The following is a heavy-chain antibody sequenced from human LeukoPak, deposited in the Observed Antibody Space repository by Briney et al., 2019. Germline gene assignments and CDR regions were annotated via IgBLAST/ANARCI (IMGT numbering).Heavy chain of an antibody. CDR3: AKAKAGYYGSGSYGRFDY. J-gene: IGHJ4*02. Sequence: PGGSLRLSCAASGFTFDDYAMHWVRQAPGKGLEWVSGISWNSGSIGYADSVKGRFTISRDNAKNSLYLQMNSLRAEDTALYYCAKAKAGYYGSGSYGRFDYWGQGTLVTVSS. V-gene: IGHV3-9*01. D-gene: IGHD3-10*01. CDR2: ISWNSGSI. CDR1: GFTFDDYA.